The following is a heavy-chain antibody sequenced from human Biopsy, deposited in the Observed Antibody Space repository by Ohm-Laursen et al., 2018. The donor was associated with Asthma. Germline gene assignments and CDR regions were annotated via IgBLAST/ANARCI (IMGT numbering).Heavy chain of an antibody. V-gene: IGHV3-30*18. CDR2: VSYDGGVV. CDR1: GFVFRSHA. J-gene: IGHJ4*02. Sequence: SSLRLSCAASGFVFRSHAMHWVRQAPGKGLEWVAVVSYDGGVVHYADSMKGRFTISRDNAKSTLYLQMNRLRTDDTAVYFCAKRRGYSDLTDFDHWGQGTLVIVSS. D-gene: IGHD3-3*01. CDR3: AKRRGYSDLTDFDH.